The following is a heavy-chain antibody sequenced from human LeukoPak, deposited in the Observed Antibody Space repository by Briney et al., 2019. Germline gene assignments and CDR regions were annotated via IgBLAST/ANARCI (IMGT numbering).Heavy chain of an antibody. V-gene: IGHV3-74*01. CDR1: GFTFSKYW. CDR3: ARSFWRGVRNLFYYFDY. D-gene: IGHD3-10*01. Sequence: GGSLRLSCAASGFTFSKYWMHWVRQAPGKGLVWVSRINSDGSSTTYADSVKGRFTISRDNAKNSLYLQMNSLRAEDTAVYYCARSFWRGVRNLFYYFDYWGQGTLVTVSS. CDR2: INSDGSST. J-gene: IGHJ4*02.